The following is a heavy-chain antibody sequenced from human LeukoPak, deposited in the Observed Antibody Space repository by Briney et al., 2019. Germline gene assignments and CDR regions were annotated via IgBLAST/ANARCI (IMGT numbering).Heavy chain of an antibody. CDR1: GFTFSSYA. Sequence: GGSLRLSCAASGFTFSSYAMHWVRQAPGRGLEWVAVISYDGSNKYYADSVKGRFTISRDNSKNTLYLRMNSLRAEDTAVYYCARGKDEYYFDYWGQGTLVTVSS. J-gene: IGHJ4*02. D-gene: IGHD2-15*01. CDR2: ISYDGSNK. CDR3: ARGKDEYYFDY. V-gene: IGHV3-30-3*01.